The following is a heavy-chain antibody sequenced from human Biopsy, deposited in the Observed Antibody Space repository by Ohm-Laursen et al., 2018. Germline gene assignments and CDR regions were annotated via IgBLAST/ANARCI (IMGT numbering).Heavy chain of an antibody. CDR3: ARDRIGGRGDPPDH. CDR1: GYTFITYY. Sequence: SVKVSCKAFGYTFITYYVNWVRQAPGQGLKWMGKINPSGGSTSYAQKFQGRVTMTRDTSTTTVYMELSSLRSEDTAVYYCARDRIGGRGDPPDHWGQGTLVTVSS. J-gene: IGHJ4*02. D-gene: IGHD3-10*01. CDR2: INPSGGST. V-gene: IGHV1-46*01.